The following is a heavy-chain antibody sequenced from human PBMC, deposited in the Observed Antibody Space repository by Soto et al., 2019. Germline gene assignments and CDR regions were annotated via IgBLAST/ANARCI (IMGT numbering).Heavy chain of an antibody. V-gene: IGHV4-59*08. CDR3: AGDIRSGSYRFDY. CDR2: IYDSGST. D-gene: IGHD1-26*01. J-gene: IGHJ4*02. CDR1: DGSISSYY. Sequence: SETLSLTCTVSDGSISSYYWSWLRQPPGKGLEWIGYIYDSGSTTYNPSLKSRVTISVDRPNNQFSLKLRSVTAADTAIYYCAGDIRSGSYRFDYWGQGTLVTVS.